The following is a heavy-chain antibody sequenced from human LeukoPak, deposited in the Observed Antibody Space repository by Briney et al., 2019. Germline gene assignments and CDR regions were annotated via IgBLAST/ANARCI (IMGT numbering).Heavy chain of an antibody. Sequence: PGGSLRLSCAASGFTFSTYGMSWVRQAPGKGLEWLSYISGSSSAINYADSVKGRFTISRDNAKNSLYLQMNSLRAEDTAVYYCARDSQMATVYYYYYYGMDVWGQGTTVTVSS. J-gene: IGHJ6*02. V-gene: IGHV3-21*05. CDR2: ISGSSSAI. D-gene: IGHD5-24*01. CDR1: GFTFSTYG. CDR3: ARDSQMATVYYYYYYGMDV.